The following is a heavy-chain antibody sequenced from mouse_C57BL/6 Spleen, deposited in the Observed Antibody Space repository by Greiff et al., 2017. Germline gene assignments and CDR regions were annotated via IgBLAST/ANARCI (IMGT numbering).Heavy chain of an antibody. J-gene: IGHJ4*01. CDR1: GYTFTSYW. V-gene: IGHV1-55*01. CDR3: ARGGYYSNYGAMDY. D-gene: IGHD2-5*01. CDR2: IYPGSGST. Sequence: QVQLQQPGAELVKPGASVKMSCKASGYTFTSYWITWVKQRPGQGLEWIGDIYPGSGSTNYNEKFKSKATLTVDTSSRTAYMQLSSLTSEDSAVYYCARGGYYSNYGAMDYWGQGTSVTVSS.